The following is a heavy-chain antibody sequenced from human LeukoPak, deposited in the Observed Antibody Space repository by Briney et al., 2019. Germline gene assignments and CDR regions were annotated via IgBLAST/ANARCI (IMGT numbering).Heavy chain of an antibody. CDR1: GGSISSYY. D-gene: IGHD1-1*01. CDR3: ARWSGERRYYFDY. CDR2: INHSGST. J-gene: IGHJ4*02. Sequence: PSETLSLTCTVSGGSISSYYWSWIRQPPGKGLEWIGEINHSGSTNYNPSLKSRVTISVDTSKNQFSLKLSSVTAADTAVYYCARWSGERRYYFDYWGQGTLVTVSS. V-gene: IGHV4-34*01.